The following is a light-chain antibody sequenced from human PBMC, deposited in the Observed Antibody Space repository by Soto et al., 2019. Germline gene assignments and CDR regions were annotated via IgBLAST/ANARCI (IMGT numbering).Light chain of an antibody. CDR3: QQTYITPYT. CDR1: QGVSAY. Sequence: DIQMTQSPSSLSASVGDRVTITCRASQGVSAYLLWYQQKPGKAPKLLIHAISTLESGVPSRFSGSGSGTDFTLTIDSLQPDDFATYYCQQTYITPYTFGQGTKLEIK. CDR2: AIS. J-gene: IGKJ2*01. V-gene: IGKV1-39*01.